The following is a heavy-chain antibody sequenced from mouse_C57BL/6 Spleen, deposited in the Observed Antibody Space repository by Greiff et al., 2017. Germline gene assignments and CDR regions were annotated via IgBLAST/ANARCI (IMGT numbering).Heavy chain of an antibody. Sequence: QVTLIESGPGLLQPSQTLRLTCSFSGFSLSTFGMGVGWIRQPSGQGLEWLAHIWWNDDKYYNPALMSRLTVSKDTSKNQVFLKIANVDTADTATYYCTRIVQYYFDYWGQGTTLTVSS. V-gene: IGHV8-8*01. CDR1: GFSLSTFGMG. CDR2: IWWNDDK. J-gene: IGHJ2*01. CDR3: TRIVQYYFDY.